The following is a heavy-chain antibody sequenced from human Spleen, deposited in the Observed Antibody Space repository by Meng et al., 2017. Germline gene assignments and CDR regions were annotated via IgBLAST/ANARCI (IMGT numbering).Heavy chain of an antibody. Sequence: QVQLQQWGAGLLKPSEALSLTCAVYGGSFSGYYWSWIRQPSGKGLEWIGEINHRGDTKHNPSLRSRVTISVDTSKNQFSLKLNSVTAADTAVYYCARTRVLYYFDQWGQGTLVTVSS. CDR1: GGSFSGYY. V-gene: IGHV4-34*02. CDR3: ARTRVLYYFDQ. CDR2: INHRGDT. D-gene: IGHD2/OR15-2a*01. J-gene: IGHJ4*02.